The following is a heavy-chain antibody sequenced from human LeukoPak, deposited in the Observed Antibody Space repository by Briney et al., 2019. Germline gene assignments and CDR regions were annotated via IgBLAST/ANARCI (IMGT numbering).Heavy chain of an antibody. V-gene: IGHV1-69*05. CDR1: GGTFSSYA. Sequence: GASVKVSCKASGGTFSSYAISWVRQAPGQGLEWMGGIIPIFGTANYAQKFQGRVTITTDESTSTAYMELSSLRSEDTAVYYCVLTIGNWFDPWGQGTLVTVSS. CDR2: IIPIFGTA. CDR3: VLTIGNWFDP. J-gene: IGHJ5*02. D-gene: IGHD3-3*01.